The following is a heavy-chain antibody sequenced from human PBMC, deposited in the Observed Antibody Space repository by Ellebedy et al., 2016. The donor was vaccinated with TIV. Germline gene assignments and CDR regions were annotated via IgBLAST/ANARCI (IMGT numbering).Heavy chain of an antibody. D-gene: IGHD3-10*01. Sequence: SGPTLVKPTQTLTLTCTFSGFSLSTSGMCASWIRQPPGKALEWLARIDWDDDKYYSTSLKTRLTISKDTSKNQVVLTMTNMDPVDTATYYCARLMGGTGVYYYGMDVWGQGTTVTVSS. J-gene: IGHJ6*02. V-gene: IGHV2-70*11. CDR2: IDWDDDK. CDR3: ARLMGGTGVYYYGMDV. CDR1: GFSLSTSGMC.